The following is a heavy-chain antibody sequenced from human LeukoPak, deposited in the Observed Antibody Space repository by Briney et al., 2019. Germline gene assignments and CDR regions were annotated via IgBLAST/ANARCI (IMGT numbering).Heavy chain of an antibody. D-gene: IGHD6-19*01. CDR2: IYYSGSI. CDR1: GGSISSSSYY. V-gene: IGHV4-39*01. J-gene: IGHJ4*02. Sequence: SETLSLTCTVSGGSISSSSYYWGWIRQPPGKGLEWIGSIYYSGSIYYNPSLKSRVTISVDTSKNQFSLKLSSVTAADTAVYYCASRGGGWYDWDYWGQGTLVTVSS. CDR3: ASRGGGWYDWDY.